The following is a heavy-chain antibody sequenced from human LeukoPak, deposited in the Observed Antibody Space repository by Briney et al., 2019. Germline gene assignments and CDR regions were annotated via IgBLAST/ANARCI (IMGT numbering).Heavy chain of an antibody. Sequence: SETLSLTCTVSGGSISSNTYCWGWIRQPPGKGLEWIASVYSSGNTYYNPSLESGVTISVDTSKNQFYLNVVSATAADTAVYYCARSGNDYYYYMDVWGKGTTVTVSS. CDR3: ARSGNDYYYYMDV. CDR1: GGSISSNTYC. CDR2: VYSSGNT. D-gene: IGHD1-1*01. J-gene: IGHJ6*03. V-gene: IGHV4-39*07.